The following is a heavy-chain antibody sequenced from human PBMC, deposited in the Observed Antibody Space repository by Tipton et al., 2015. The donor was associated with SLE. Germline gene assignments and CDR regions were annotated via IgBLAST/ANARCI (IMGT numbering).Heavy chain of an antibody. CDR1: GFTFSSYA. CDR3: AKDPAVAGGNWFDP. D-gene: IGHD6-19*01. CDR2: ISGSGGST. V-gene: IGHV3-23*01. Sequence: GSLRLSCAASGFTFSSYAMHWVRQAPGKGLEWVSAISGSGGSTYYADSVKGRFTISRDNSKNTLYLQMNSLRAEDTAVYYCAKDPAVAGGNWFDPWGQGTLVTVSS. J-gene: IGHJ5*02.